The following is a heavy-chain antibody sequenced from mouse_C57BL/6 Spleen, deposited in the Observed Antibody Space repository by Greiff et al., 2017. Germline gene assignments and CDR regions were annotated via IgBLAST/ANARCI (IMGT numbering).Heavy chain of an antibody. V-gene: IGHV1-64*01. CDR1: GFTFTGYW. CDR2: IHPNSGST. CDR3: ARTTVGATVDYAMDY. J-gene: IGHJ4*01. D-gene: IGHD1-1*01. Sequence: VQLLQPGAELVKPGASVKLSCKASGFTFTGYWMHWVKQRPGKGLEWIGMIHPNSGSTNYNETFKSKATLTVDNSSSTAYMQISSLTSEDSAIYYCARTTVGATVDYAMDYWGQRTSVTVSS.